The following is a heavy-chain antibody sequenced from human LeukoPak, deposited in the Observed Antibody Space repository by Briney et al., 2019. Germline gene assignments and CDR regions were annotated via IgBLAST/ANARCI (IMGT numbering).Heavy chain of an antibody. CDR3: AREHHNYDILTGYHSSWFDP. Sequence: ASVKVSCKASGYTFTGYYMHWVRQAPGQGLEWMGWINPNSGGTNYAQKFQGWVTMTRDTSISTAYMELSRLRSDHTAVYYCAREHHNYDILTGYHSSWFDPWGQGTLVTVSS. CDR1: GYTFTGYY. D-gene: IGHD3-9*01. V-gene: IGHV1-2*04. J-gene: IGHJ5*02. CDR2: INPNSGGT.